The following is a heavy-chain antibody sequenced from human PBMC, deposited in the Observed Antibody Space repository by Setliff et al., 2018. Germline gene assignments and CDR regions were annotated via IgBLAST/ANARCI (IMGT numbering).Heavy chain of an antibody. V-gene: IGHV3-23*01. D-gene: IGHD2-8*02. CDR1: GFTFSSYA. Sequence: GESLTISCATSGFTFSSYAMSWVRRAPGKGLEWVSAMSASGTSTYHADSVKGRFTISGDNSKNTLYLQMNSLRAEDTAVYFCAKSPVAYCSGAVCYPFDYWGQGTLVTVSS. CDR3: AKSPVAYCSGAVCYPFDY. J-gene: IGHJ4*02. CDR2: MSASGTST.